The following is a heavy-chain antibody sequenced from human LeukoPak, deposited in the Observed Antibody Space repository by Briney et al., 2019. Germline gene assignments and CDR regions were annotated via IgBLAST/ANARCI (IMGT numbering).Heavy chain of an antibody. Sequence: PSQTLSLTCTVSGGSISSGSYFWSWIRQPAGKGLEWIGRIYTSGSTNYNPSLTSRVTISVDTSKNQFSLKLSSVTAADTAVYYCATSMVRGLVDYWGQGTLVTVSS. CDR1: GGSISSGSYF. CDR3: ATSMVRGLVDY. J-gene: IGHJ4*02. CDR2: IYTSGST. V-gene: IGHV4-61*02. D-gene: IGHD3-10*01.